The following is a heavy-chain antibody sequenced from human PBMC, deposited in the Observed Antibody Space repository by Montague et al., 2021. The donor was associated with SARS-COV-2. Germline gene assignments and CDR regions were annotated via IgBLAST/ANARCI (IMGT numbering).Heavy chain of an antibody. Sequence: PALVKPTQTLTLTCTFSGFSLSTSGMCVSWIRQPPGKALEWLARIDWDDDKYYSTSLKTRLTISKDTSKNQVVLTMTNMDPVDTATYYCARTFYDILTGYWKWGCDYWGQGTLVTVAS. CDR3: ARTFYDILTGYWKWGCDY. D-gene: IGHD3-9*01. V-gene: IGHV2-70*11. CDR1: GFSLSTSGMC. CDR2: IDWDDDK. J-gene: IGHJ4*02.